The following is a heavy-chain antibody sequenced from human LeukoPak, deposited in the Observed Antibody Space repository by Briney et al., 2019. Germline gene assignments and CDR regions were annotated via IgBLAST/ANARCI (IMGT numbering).Heavy chain of an antibody. Sequence: GGSLRLSCAASRFTFSNFGMSWVRQAPGKGLEWVSAISGSGGSTYYADSVKGRFTISRDNSKNTLYLQMNSLRAEDTAVYYCAKKIQARRSEAYYYYGMDVWGQGTTVTVSS. CDR2: ISGSGGST. V-gene: IGHV3-23*01. J-gene: IGHJ6*02. CDR3: AKKIQARRSEAYYYYGMDV. D-gene: IGHD1-14*01. CDR1: RFTFSNFG.